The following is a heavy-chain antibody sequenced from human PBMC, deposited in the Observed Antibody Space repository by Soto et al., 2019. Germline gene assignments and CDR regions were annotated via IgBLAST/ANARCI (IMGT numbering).Heavy chain of an antibody. CDR1: GFTFSSYW. J-gene: IGHJ4*02. V-gene: IGHV3-7*01. Sequence: GGSLRLSCAASGFTFSSYWMSWVRQAPGKGLEWVANIKQDGSEKYYVDSVKGRFTISRDNAKNSLYLQMNSLRAEDTAVYNCSRAVVAAILIYYWGQGSLVPVSS. CDR2: IKQDGSEK. D-gene: IGHD2-15*01. CDR3: SRAVVAAILIYY.